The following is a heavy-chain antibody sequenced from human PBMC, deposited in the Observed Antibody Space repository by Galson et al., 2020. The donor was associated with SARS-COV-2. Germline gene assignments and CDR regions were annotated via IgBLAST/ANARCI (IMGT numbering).Heavy chain of an antibody. CDR2: ISYGGST. J-gene: IGHJ4*02. CDR1: GDSLSSSRYY. V-gene: IGHV4-39*07. D-gene: IGHD3-10*01. Sequence: ASENLSLTCSVSGDSLSSSRYYWGWIRQPPGQGLEYIGSISYGGSTYYNPSLKSRVTISQDTSTNQFSLKLNSVTAADTAVYYCASFRIYGSGSYYFDYWGQGTLVTVSS. CDR3: ASFRIYGSGSYYFDY.